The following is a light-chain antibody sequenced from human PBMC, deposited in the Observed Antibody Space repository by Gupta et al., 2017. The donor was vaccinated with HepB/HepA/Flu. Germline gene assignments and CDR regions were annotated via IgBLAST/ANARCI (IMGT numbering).Light chain of an antibody. CDR1: QDIRKC. V-gene: IGKV1-16*02. CDR3: QQYKSYPPT. J-gene: IGKJ1*01. Sequence: DIQMTQSPSSLSAYVGDRVTITCRASQDIRKCLAWFQQKPGKAPKSLIHDASSLQSGVPSKFSGSGSGTDFTLTINSLQPEDFATYYCQQYKSYPPTFGQGTKVEIK. CDR2: DAS.